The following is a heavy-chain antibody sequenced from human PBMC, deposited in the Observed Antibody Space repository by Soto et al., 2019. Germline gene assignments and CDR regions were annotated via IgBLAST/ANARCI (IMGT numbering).Heavy chain of an antibody. V-gene: IGHV4-4*02. CDR2: IYHSGST. CDR3: ASFYYYDSSGYYRFDY. CDR1: GGSISSSNW. Sequence: SETLSLTCAVSGGSISSSNWWSWVRQPPGKGLEWIGEIYHSGSTNYNPSLKSRVTISVDKSKNQFSLKLSSVTAADTAVFYCASFYYYDSSGYYRFDYWGQGTLVTVSS. D-gene: IGHD3-22*01. J-gene: IGHJ4*02.